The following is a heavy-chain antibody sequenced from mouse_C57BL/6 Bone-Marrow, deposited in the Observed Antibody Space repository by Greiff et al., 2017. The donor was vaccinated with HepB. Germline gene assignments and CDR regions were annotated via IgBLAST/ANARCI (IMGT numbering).Heavy chain of an antibody. Sequence: VHLVESGPELVKPGASVKISCKASGYAFSSSWMNWVKQRPGKGLEWIGRIYPGDGDTNYNGKFKGKATLTADKSSSTAYMQLSSPTSEDTAVYSCARGYSNYGGFDYWGQGTLVTVSA. CDR3: ARGYSNYGGFDY. CDR2: IYPGDGDT. CDR1: GYAFSSSW. J-gene: IGHJ3*01. D-gene: IGHD2-5*01. V-gene: IGHV1-82*01.